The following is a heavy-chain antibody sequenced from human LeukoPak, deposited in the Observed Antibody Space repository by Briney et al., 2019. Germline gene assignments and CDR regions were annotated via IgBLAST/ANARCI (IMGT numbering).Heavy chain of an antibody. CDR2: INAANGNT. D-gene: IGHD6-19*01. J-gene: IGHJ5*02. Sequence: GASVKVSCEPSGFTFTTYTMHWVRQAPGQGLEWMGWINAANGNTQYSQKFQGRVTITRDTSASTAYMELSSLRSEDTAVYYCARGAPIRVAVAATFDPWGQGTLVTVPS. CDR3: ARGAPIRVAVAATFDP. V-gene: IGHV1-3*01. CDR1: GFTFTTYT.